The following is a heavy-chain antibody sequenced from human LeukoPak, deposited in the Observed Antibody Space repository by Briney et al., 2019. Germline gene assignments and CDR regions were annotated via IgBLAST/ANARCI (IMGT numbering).Heavy chain of an antibody. CDR3: ARGVLGPYYFDL. J-gene: IGHJ2*01. CDR1: GGSISSYY. V-gene: IGHV4-4*07. Sequence: SETLSLTCTVSGGSISSYYWSWIRQPAGKGLEWIGRIYSTGSTNYNPSLKSRVTISGDPSKNQFSLRVSSVTAADPAVYYCARGVLGPYYFDLWGRGTLVTVSS. D-gene: IGHD7-27*01. CDR2: IYSTGST.